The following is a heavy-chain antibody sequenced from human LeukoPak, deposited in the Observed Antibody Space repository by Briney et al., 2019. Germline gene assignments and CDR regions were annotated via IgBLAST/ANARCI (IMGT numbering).Heavy chain of an antibody. Sequence: SETLSLTCTVSGGSISSSNYYWGWIRQPPGKGLEWIGSIYYSGNTYYNPSLKSRVTISVDTSKNHFSLNLNSVTAADTAMYYCASHAYYDFVTGLFDPWGQGTLVTVSS. V-gene: IGHV4-39*02. CDR3: ASHAYYDFVTGLFDP. J-gene: IGHJ5*02. CDR2: IYYSGNT. CDR1: GGSISSSNYY. D-gene: IGHD3-3*01.